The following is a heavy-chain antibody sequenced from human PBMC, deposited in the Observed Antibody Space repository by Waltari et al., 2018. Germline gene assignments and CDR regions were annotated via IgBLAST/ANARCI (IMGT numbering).Heavy chain of an antibody. CDR1: GGTFSSYA. CDR3: ARATMGQQLARH. CDR2: IIPILCIA. V-gene: IGHV1-69*10. Sequence: QVQLVQSGAEVKKPGSSVKVSCKASGGTFSSYAISWVRQAPGQGLELIGGIIPILCIANSAQKFQGRVTITADKSTSTAYMELSSLRSEDTAVYYCARATMGQQLARHWGQGTLVTVSS. D-gene: IGHD6-13*01. J-gene: IGHJ4*02.